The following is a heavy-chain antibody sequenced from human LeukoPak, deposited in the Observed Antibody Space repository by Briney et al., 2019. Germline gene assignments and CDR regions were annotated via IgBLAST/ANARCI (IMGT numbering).Heavy chain of an antibody. V-gene: IGHV3-30*02. Sequence: GGSLRLSCAASGFTFSSYGMHWVRQAPGKGLEWVAFIRYDGSNKYYADSVKGRFTISRDNSKNTLYLQMNSLRAEDTAVYYCARFNPDSSGNNWFDPWGQGTLVTVSS. D-gene: IGHD3-22*01. CDR2: IRYDGSNK. CDR3: ARFNPDSSGNNWFDP. CDR1: GFTFSSYG. J-gene: IGHJ5*02.